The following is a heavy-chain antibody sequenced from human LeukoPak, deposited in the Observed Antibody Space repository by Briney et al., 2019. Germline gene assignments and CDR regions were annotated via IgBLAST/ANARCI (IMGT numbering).Heavy chain of an antibody. D-gene: IGHD4-17*01. CDR1: GFTVSSNY. CDR2: IFSGGTT. Sequence: GGSLRLSCAASGFTVSSNYMSWVRQAPGKGLEWVSVIFSGGTTYYADSVKGRFTISRDNSKNTVYLQMNSLRAEDTAVYYCTRGSYGDYEYWGQGTLVTVSS. J-gene: IGHJ4*02. CDR3: TRGSYGDYEY. V-gene: IGHV3-66*01.